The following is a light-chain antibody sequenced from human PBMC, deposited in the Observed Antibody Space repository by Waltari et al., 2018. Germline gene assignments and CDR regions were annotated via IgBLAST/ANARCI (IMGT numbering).Light chain of an antibody. V-gene: IGKV1-5*03. Sequence: DIQMTQSPSTLSASVGDRVTITCRASQSISSLLAWYQQKPGKAPKLLIYKASSLESGVPSRFIGSGAGTEFTLTISSLQPDDFAIYYCQQYNTYSRTFGQGTKVEIK. J-gene: IGKJ1*01. CDR2: KAS. CDR1: QSISSL. CDR3: QQYNTYSRT.